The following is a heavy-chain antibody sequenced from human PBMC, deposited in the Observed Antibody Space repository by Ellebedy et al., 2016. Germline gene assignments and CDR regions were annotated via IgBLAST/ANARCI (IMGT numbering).Heavy chain of an antibody. V-gene: IGHV1-69*04. CDR2: IIPVLDEI. CDR1: GGTFITYA. Sequence: ASVKVSCKAPGGTFITYAFNWVRQAPGQGLEWLGRIIPVLDEITYAPKLQGRVTITADKSTGTAYMELSSLRSEDTAVYYCARALQGLDVWGHGTTVTVSS. J-gene: IGHJ6*02. CDR3: ARALQGLDV.